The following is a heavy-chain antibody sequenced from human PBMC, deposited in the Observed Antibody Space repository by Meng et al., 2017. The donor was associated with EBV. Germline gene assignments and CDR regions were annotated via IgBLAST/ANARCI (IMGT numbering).Heavy chain of an antibody. CDR1: GLSLPPSGVG. D-gene: IGHD3-10*01. V-gene: IGHV2-5*02. CDR3: AHSKYYSDSGGYWDYFDD. Sequence: HSPLTDSGPTHVQPTQTLLLTCTFSGLSLPPSGVGVGWIRQPPGKALEWLAVIYWDDAKRYSPSLKNRLTITKDTSKNQVVLTMTNMDPVDTATYFCAHSKYYSDSGGYWDYFDDWGQGTLVTVSS. J-gene: IGHJ4*02. CDR2: IYWDDAK.